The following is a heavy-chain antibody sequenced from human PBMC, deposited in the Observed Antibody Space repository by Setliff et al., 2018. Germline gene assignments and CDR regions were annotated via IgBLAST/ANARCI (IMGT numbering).Heavy chain of an antibody. V-gene: IGHV1-18*01. J-gene: IGHJ4*02. CDR3: SRLVRFCTTSTCQGASASEH. D-gene: IGHD2-8*01. CDR2: IFPKTGNT. Sequence: ASVKVSCKSSGGTFSSSGITWVRQAPGQGLEWMGWIFPKTGNTNYAHKLQGRVSMTTDTSTGTAYMEPRSLRSDDTAVYYCSRLVRFCTTSTCQGASASEHWGQGTLVTVSS. CDR1: GGTFSSSG.